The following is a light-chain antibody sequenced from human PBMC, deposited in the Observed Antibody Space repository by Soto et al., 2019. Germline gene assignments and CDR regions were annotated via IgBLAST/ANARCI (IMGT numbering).Light chain of an antibody. V-gene: IGKV3-20*01. CDR1: QSVSSSY. CDR3: QQYGSSPT. CDR2: DAS. J-gene: IGKJ1*01. Sequence: EIVLTQSPGTLSLSPGERATLSCRSSQSVSSSYLAWYQQKPGQAPRLLIYDASSRATGIPDRFSGSGSGTDFTLNISRLEPEDFAVYYCQQYGSSPTCGQGTKVEIK.